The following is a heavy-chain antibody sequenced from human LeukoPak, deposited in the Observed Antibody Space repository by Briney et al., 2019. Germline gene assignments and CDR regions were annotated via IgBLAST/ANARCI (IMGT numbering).Heavy chain of an antibody. Sequence: SETLSLTCTVSGGSISTSSYYWGWIRQPPGKGLEWIGSIYHSGSTYYNPSLKSRVTISVDTSKNQFSLKLSSVTAADTAVYYCARRTVTTFYFDYWGQGTLVTVSS. V-gene: IGHV4-39*07. D-gene: IGHD4-17*01. CDR2: IYHSGST. CDR1: GGSISTSSYY. J-gene: IGHJ4*02. CDR3: ARRTVTTFYFDY.